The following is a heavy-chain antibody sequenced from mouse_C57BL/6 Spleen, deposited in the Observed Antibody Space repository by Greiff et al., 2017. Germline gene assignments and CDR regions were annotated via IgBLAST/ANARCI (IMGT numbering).Heavy chain of an antibody. D-gene: IGHD4-1*01. J-gene: IGHJ1*03. CDR3: ARDYSLGFDV. Sequence: VQLQQSGPELVKPGASVKLSCKASGYTFTSYDINWVKQRPGQGLEWIGWIYPRDGSTTYNEKFKGKATLTVDTSSSTAYMELHSLTSEDSAVYFCARDYSLGFDVWGTGTTVTVSS. CDR1: GYTFTSYD. V-gene: IGHV1-85*01. CDR2: IYPRDGST.